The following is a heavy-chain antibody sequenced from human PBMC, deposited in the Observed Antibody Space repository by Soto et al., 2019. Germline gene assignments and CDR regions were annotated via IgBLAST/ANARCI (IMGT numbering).Heavy chain of an antibody. CDR1: GGSISSYY. Sequence: NPSETLSLTCTVSGGSISSYYWSWIRQPAGKGLEWIGRIYTSGSTNYNPSLKSRVTMSVDTSKNQFSLKLSSVTAADTAVYYCARGGTYCSGGSCYSPFDYWGQGTLVTVSS. CDR2: IYTSGST. CDR3: ARGGTYCSGGSCYSPFDY. V-gene: IGHV4-4*07. J-gene: IGHJ4*02. D-gene: IGHD2-15*01.